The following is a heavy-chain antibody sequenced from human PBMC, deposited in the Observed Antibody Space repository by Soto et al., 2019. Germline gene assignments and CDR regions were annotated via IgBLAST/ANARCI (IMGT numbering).Heavy chain of an antibody. J-gene: IGHJ4*02. V-gene: IGHV1-69*01. CDR2: IIPIFGTA. D-gene: IGHD4-17*01. CDR3: ATPQAPYGDYPLDY. CDR1: GGTFSSYA. Sequence: QVQLVQSGAEVKQPGSSVKVSCQASGGTFSSYAISWVRQAPGHGLVWLGGIIPIFGTANYAQKFQGRVQITADESTSTDYMELSSLRSEDTAVYYCATPQAPYGDYPLDYWGQGTLVTVSS.